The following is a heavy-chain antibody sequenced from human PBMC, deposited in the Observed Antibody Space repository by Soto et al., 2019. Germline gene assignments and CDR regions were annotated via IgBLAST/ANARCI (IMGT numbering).Heavy chain of an antibody. CDR3: ARGCGYRSSNSCPIYGMDV. Sequence: QVQLVQSGAEVKKPGASVKVSCKASGCTFTSYYMNWVRQAPGQGLEWMGGINPNSGSTNYAQKFQGRVTMTRDKSTSTAYMELSRLRSDDTAVYYCARGCGYRSSNSCPIYGMDVWGQGTTVTVSS. CDR1: GCTFTSYY. D-gene: IGHD2-2*01. CDR2: INPNSGST. V-gene: IGHV1-2*02. J-gene: IGHJ6*02.